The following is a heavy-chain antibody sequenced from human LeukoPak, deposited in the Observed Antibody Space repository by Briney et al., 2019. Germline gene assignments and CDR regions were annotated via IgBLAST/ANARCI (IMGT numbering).Heavy chain of an antibody. J-gene: IGHJ3*02. D-gene: IGHD3-22*01. CDR3: ARVASSYYYDSSGYYRAFDI. CDR1: GGSISSYY. Sequence: SETLSLTCTVSGGSISSYYWSWIRQPPGKGLEWIGYIYYSGSTNYNPSLKSRVTISVDTSKNQFSLKLSSVTAADTAVYYCARVASSYYYDSSGYYRAFDIWGQGTMVTVSS. CDR2: IYYSGST. V-gene: IGHV4-59*01.